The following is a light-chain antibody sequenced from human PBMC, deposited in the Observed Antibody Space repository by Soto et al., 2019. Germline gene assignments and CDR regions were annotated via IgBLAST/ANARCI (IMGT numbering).Light chain of an antibody. CDR1: KLGDKY. Sequence: SYELTQPPSVSVSPRQTASISCSGDKLGDKYASWYQQKPGQAPVLIMYQDTKRPSGIPERFSGSNSGNTATLTISGTQAMDEADYYCQAWDTSAVLFGGGTKLTVL. V-gene: IGLV3-1*01. CDR2: QDT. J-gene: IGLJ2*01. CDR3: QAWDTSAVL.